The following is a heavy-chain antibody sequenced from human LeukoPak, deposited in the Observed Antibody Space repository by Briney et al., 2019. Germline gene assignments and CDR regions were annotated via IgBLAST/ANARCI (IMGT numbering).Heavy chain of an antibody. D-gene: IGHD3-9*01. CDR1: GGSISSGGYY. J-gene: IGHJ4*02. CDR3: WYYDILTGYYNYYFDY. CDR2: IYYSGST. Sequence: SETLSLTCTVSGGSISSGGYYWGWIRQPPGKGLEWIGSIYYSGSTYYNPSLKSRVTISVDTSKNQFSLKLSSVTAADTAVYYCWYYDILTGYYNYYFDYWGQGTLVTVSS. V-gene: IGHV4-39*01.